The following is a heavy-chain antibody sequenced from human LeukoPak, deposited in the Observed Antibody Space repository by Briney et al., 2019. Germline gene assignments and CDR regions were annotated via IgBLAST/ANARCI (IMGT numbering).Heavy chain of an antibody. CDR2: IYSGGST. CDR1: GFTVSINY. D-gene: IGHD3-22*01. V-gene: IGHV3-53*01. J-gene: IGHJ4*02. CDR3: ARALYYYDSSGYHVSGNDY. Sequence: GGSLRLSCAASGFTVSINYMSWVRQAPGKGLEWVSVIYSGGSTYYADSVKGRFTISRDNSKSTLYLQMNSLRAEDTAVYYCARALYYYDSSGYHVSGNDYWGQGTLVTVSS.